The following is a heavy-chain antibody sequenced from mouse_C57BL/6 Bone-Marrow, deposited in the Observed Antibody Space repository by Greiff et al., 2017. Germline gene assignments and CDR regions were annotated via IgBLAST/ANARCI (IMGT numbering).Heavy chain of an antibody. CDR1: GYAFSSYW. CDR3: ARWGMVTTEAY. J-gene: IGHJ3*01. V-gene: IGHV1-61*01. Sequence: VQLQQSGAELVKPGASVKISCKASGYAFSSYWMNWVKQRPGQGLEWIGNIYPSDSETHYNQKFKDKATLTVDKSSSTAYMQLSSLTSEDSAVYYCARWGMVTTEAYWGQGTLVTVSA. CDR2: IYPSDSET. D-gene: IGHD2-2*01.